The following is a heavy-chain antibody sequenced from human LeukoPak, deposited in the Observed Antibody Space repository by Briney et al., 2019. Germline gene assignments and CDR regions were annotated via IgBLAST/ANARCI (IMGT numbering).Heavy chain of an antibody. Sequence: QSGGSLRLSCAASGFTFSSYSMNWVRQAPGKGLEWVSYISSRSSAIYYADSVKGRFTISRDNSKNTLYLQMNSLRAEDTAVYYCAKDHPQWFPNYYFDYWGQGTLVTVSS. D-gene: IGHD3-22*01. CDR1: GFTFSSYS. CDR2: ISSRSSAI. CDR3: AKDHPQWFPNYYFDY. V-gene: IGHV3-48*01. J-gene: IGHJ4*02.